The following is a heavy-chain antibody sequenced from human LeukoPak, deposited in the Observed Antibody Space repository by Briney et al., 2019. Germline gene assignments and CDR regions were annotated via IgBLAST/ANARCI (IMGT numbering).Heavy chain of an antibody. Sequence: PGGSLRLSCAASGFTFSAYEMDWVRQAPGKGLEWLSYISSSGNTIYYADSVKGRFTISRDNAKNPLYLQMNSLRAEDTAVYYCARAFSPLTAYYYFDYWGQGTLVTVSS. CDR1: GFTFSAYE. CDR3: ARAFSPLTAYYYFDY. D-gene: IGHD3-9*01. V-gene: IGHV3-48*03. CDR2: ISSSGNTI. J-gene: IGHJ4*02.